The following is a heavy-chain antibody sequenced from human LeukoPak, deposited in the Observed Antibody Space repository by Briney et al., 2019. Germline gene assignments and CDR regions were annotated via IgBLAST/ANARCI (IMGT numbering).Heavy chain of an antibody. CDR2: IYPGDSDT. D-gene: IGHD3-22*01. Sequence: GEPLKISCKGSGYSFTSYWIGWVRQMPGKGLEWMGIIYPGDSDTRYSPSFQGQVTISADKSISTAYLQWSSLKASDTAVYYCARYGTYYYDSSGYYGFDYWGQGTLVTVSS. CDR3: ARYGTYYYDSSGYYGFDY. CDR1: GYSFTSYW. J-gene: IGHJ4*02. V-gene: IGHV5-51*01.